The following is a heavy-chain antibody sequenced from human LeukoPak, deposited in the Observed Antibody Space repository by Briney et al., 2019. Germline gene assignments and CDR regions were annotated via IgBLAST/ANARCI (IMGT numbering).Heavy chain of an antibody. CDR2: IDRDDDK. Sequence: SGPALVKPTQTLTLTCTFSGLSLTTSGMRVNWIRQPPGKALEWLARIDRDDDKYYRTSLKTRLTISKDTSKNQVVLTMTNMDPVDTATYYCARTTSSGWYFDYWGQGTLVTVSS. D-gene: IGHD6-19*01. V-gene: IGHV2-70*04. J-gene: IGHJ4*02. CDR1: GLSLTTSGMR. CDR3: ARTTSSGWYFDY.